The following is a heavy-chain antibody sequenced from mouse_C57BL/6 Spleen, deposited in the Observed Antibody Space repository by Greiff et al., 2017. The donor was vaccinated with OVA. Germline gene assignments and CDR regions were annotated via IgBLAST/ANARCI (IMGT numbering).Heavy chain of an antibody. CDR3: TRDYYGSGFHY. J-gene: IGHJ2*01. CDR1: GYTFTDYE. V-gene: IGHV1-15*01. D-gene: IGHD1-1*01. Sequence: QVQLQQSGAELVRPGASVTLSCKASGYTFTDYEMHWVKQTPVHGLEWIGAIDPETGGTAYNQKFKGKAILTADKSSSTAYMELRSLTSEDSAVYYCTRDYYGSGFHYWGQGTTLTVSS. CDR2: IDPETGGT.